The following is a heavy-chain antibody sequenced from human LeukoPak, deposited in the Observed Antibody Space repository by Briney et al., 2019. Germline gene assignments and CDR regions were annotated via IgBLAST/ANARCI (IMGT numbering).Heavy chain of an antibody. D-gene: IGHD3-10*01. CDR2: IYTSVGT. V-gene: IGHV4-4*07. CDR1: GGSPSSYY. CDR3: AGGLYFYGSGSYYGIPNYGRDV. J-gene: IGHJ6*02. Sequence: PETLSLTCTVSGGSPSSYYRSWIRQPAEDGREWIGRIYTSVGTNYNPSLKRRVTLSVATSKNQSSRKLSSVTAADPAFNYCAGGLYFYGSGSYYGIPNYGRDVWGQGTTLTVSS.